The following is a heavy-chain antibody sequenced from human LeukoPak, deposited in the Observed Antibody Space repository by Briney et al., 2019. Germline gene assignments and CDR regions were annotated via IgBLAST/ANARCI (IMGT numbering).Heavy chain of an antibody. CDR1: GFTFSSAR. Sequence: PGGSLRLSCAPSGFTFSSARMSWVRQAPGRGREWVGHIKSKSDGGTTDYAAPVKGRFTISRDDSKNTLYLQMNSLKTEDTAVYYCSTSKEGYCSSSSCYTDYWGQGTLVTVSS. CDR3: STSKEGYCSSSSCYTDY. V-gene: IGHV3-15*01. CDR2: IKSKSDGGTT. J-gene: IGHJ4*02. D-gene: IGHD2-2*02.